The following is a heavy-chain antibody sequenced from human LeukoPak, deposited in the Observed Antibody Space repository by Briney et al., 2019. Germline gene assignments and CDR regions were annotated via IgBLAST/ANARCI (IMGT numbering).Heavy chain of an antibody. V-gene: IGHV3-21*01. Sequence: GGSLRLSCAASGFTFGSYGMNWVRQAPGKGLEWVSSISSSSSYIYYADSVKGRFTISRDNAKNSLYLQMNSLRAEDTAVYYCATPGVAARDYWGQGTLVTVSS. CDR3: ATPGVAARDY. D-gene: IGHD6-6*01. CDR1: GFTFGSYG. J-gene: IGHJ4*02. CDR2: ISSSSSYI.